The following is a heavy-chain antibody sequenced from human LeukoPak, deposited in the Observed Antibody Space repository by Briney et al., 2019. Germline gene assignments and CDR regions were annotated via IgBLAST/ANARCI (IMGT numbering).Heavy chain of an antibody. Sequence: ASVKVSCKASGYTFTSYAMHWVRQAPGQRLEWMGWINAGNGNTKYSQKFQGRVTITRDTSASTAYMELRSLRSDDTAVYYCARDGARGGDAFDIWGQGTKVTVSS. CDR2: INAGNGNT. CDR3: ARDGARGGDAFDI. D-gene: IGHD3-10*01. CDR1: GYTFTSYA. J-gene: IGHJ3*02. V-gene: IGHV1-3*01.